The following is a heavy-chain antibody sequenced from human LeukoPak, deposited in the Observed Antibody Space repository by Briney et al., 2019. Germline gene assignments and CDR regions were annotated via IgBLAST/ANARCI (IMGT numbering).Heavy chain of an antibody. Sequence: GGSLRLSCAASGFTFSTYGMNWVRQAPGKGLEWVSAISAGGGNTYYADSVKGRFTISRDNSKNTLFLEMNSLRAEDTAVYYCAKEYSVRNQFDYWGQGTLVAVAS. CDR1: GFTFSTYG. CDR3: AKEYSVRNQFDY. J-gene: IGHJ4*02. V-gene: IGHV3-23*01. CDR2: ISAGGGNT. D-gene: IGHD1-14*01.